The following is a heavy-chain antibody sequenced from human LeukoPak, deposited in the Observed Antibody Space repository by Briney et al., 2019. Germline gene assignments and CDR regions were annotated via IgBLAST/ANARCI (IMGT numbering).Heavy chain of an antibody. J-gene: IGHJ6*02. V-gene: IGHV1-18*04. Sequence: ASVKVSCKASGYTFTGYYMHWVRQAPGQGLEWMGWISAYNGNTNYAQKLQGRVTMTTDTSTSTAYMELRSLRSDDTAVYYCARAYSSSWYHYYYGMDVWGQGTTVTVSS. D-gene: IGHD6-13*01. CDR2: ISAYNGNT. CDR3: ARAYSSSWYHYYYGMDV. CDR1: GYTFTGYY.